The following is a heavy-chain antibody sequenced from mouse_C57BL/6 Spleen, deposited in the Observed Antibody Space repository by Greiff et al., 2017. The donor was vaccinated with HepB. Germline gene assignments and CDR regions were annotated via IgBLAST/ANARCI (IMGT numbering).Heavy chain of an antibody. J-gene: IGHJ4*01. CDR3: ARYYDGYYYAMDY. V-gene: IGHV7-3*01. CDR1: GFTFTDYY. CDR2: IRNKANGYTT. D-gene: IGHD2-3*01. Sequence: EVQLQESGGGLVQPGGSLSLSCAASGFTFTDYYMSWVRQPPGKALEWLGFIRNKANGYTTEYSASVKGRFTISRDNSQSILYLQMNALRAEDSATYYCARYYDGYYYAMDYWGQGTSVTVSS.